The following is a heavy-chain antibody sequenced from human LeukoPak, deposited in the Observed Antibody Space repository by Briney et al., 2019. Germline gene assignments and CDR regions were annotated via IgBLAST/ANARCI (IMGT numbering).Heavy chain of an antibody. Sequence: GESLKISCKVSGYSFTTYWISWVRQMPGKGLEWMGRIDPSDSYTDYAPSFQGHVTISADRSLSTAYLQWYSLKASDTAMYYCARQDFWGQGTPVTVSS. V-gene: IGHV5-10-1*01. CDR1: GYSFTTYW. CDR2: IDPSDSYT. CDR3: ARQDF. J-gene: IGHJ4*02.